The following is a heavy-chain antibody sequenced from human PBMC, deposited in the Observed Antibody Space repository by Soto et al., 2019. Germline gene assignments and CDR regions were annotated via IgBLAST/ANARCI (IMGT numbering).Heavy chain of an antibody. V-gene: IGHV1-24*01. Sequence: GPVKVSCKVSGYTLTELSMHWVRQAPGKGLEWMGGFDPEDGETIYAQKFQGRVTMTEANSTDTAYMELSSLRSEDTAVYYCATGSSSGYDKTLDYWGQGTLVTVSS. D-gene: IGHD5-12*01. CDR2: FDPEDGET. J-gene: IGHJ4*02. CDR3: ATGSSSGYDKTLDY. CDR1: GYTLTELS.